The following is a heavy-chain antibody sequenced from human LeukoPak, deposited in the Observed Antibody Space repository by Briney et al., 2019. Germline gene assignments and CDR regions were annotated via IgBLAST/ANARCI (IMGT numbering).Heavy chain of an antibody. CDR3: SRVNHFGSGGYRHCAIDV. V-gene: IGHV3-53*01. J-gene: IGHJ3*01. CDR2: IYRDNST. CDR1: GIIVSDSY. Sequence: GGSLRPSCAASGIIVSDSYMTWVRHAPGKGLEWVATIYRDNSTYYGDSVRGRFSVSRDTSKTTMFLQMNDLRGEDSAVYYCSRVNHFGSGGYRHCAIDVWVQGTLVTVSS. D-gene: IGHD3-10*01.